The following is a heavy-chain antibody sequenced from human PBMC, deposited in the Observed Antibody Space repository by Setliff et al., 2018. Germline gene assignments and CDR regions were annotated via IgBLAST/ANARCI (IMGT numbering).Heavy chain of an antibody. CDR1: GLIFGNYA. V-gene: IGHV3-23*01. Sequence: GESLKISCAASGLIFGNYAMNWVRQAPGKGLEWVSGISGSGRNTYYADSVKGRFTISRDNSQNTVFLQVSSLRSEDTAVYYCARERGDIVTTTSYYYYLDVWGKGTTVTVSS. D-gene: IGHD5-12*01. J-gene: IGHJ6*03. CDR3: ARERGDIVTTTSYYYYLDV. CDR2: ISGSGRNT.